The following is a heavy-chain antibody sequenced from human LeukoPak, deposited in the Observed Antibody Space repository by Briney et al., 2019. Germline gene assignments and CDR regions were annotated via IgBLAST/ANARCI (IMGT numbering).Heavy chain of an antibody. CDR3: AIRRSGLYSSGWYAVGY. CDR1: GYTFTSYD. V-gene: IGHV1-8*01. J-gene: IGHJ4*02. D-gene: IGHD6-19*01. Sequence: ASVKVSCKASGYTFTSYDINRVRQATGQGLEWMGWMNPNSGNTGYAQKFQGRVTMTRNTSISTAYMELSSLRSEDTAVYYCAIRRSGLYSSGWYAVGYWGQGTLVTVSS. CDR2: MNPNSGNT.